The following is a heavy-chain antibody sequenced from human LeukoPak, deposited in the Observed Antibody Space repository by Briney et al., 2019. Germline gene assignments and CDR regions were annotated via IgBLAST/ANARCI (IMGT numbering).Heavy chain of an antibody. CDR3: ARDILTGYYTGGYFDY. CDR2: ISAYNGNT. J-gene: IGHJ4*02. V-gene: IGHV1-18*01. CDR1: GYTFTSYG. D-gene: IGHD3-9*01. Sequence: ASVKVSCKASGYTFTSYGISWVRQAPGQGLEWMGWISAYNGNTNYAQKLQGRVAMTTDTSTSTAYIELRSLRSDDTAVYYCARDILTGYYTGGYFDYWGQGTLVTVSS.